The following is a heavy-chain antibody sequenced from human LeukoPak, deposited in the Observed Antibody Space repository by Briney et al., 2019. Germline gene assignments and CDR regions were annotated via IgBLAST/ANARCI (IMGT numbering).Heavy chain of an antibody. V-gene: IGHV3-21*05. CDR2: IRSSGDDI. D-gene: IGHD2-2*01. CDR3: ARGPAPGPPTTEDFRDCSSTSCYYNY. Sequence: GRSLRLSCAASGFIFRDYTMTWVRQAPGKGLEWVSHIRSSGDDIRYADSVKGRFTISRDDAKNSLFLQMNSLRAEDTAVYYCARGPAPGPPTTEDFRDCSSTSCYYNYWGQGTLVTVSS. CDR1: GFIFRDYT. J-gene: IGHJ4*02.